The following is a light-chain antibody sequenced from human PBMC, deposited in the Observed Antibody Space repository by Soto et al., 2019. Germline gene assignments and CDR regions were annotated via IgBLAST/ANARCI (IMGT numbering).Light chain of an antibody. CDR1: EDVRHD. CDR2: SAT. J-gene: IGKJ1*01. Sequence: AIQVTQSPPSLSASVGDRVTITCRTSEDVRHDLAWFQQRPGKAPNLLIYSATRLQSGVPSRFSGSGSGTDFTLIISSLQPEDFATYYCLQANNYPWTFGLGTKVDIK. V-gene: IGKV1-6*01. CDR3: LQANNYPWT.